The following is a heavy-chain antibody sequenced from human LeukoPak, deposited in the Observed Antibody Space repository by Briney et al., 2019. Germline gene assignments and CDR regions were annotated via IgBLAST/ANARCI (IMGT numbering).Heavy chain of an antibody. Sequence: GGSLRLSCAASGFTFSSYGMSWVRQAPGKGLEWVSAISGSGGSTYYADSVKGRFTISRDNSKNTLFLQMNSLRVEDTAVYYCARDGLNPYRETTDFWGQGTLVTVSS. D-gene: IGHD1-14*01. CDR3: ARDGLNPYRETTDF. CDR2: ISGSGGST. V-gene: IGHV3-23*01. CDR1: GFTFSSYG. J-gene: IGHJ4*02.